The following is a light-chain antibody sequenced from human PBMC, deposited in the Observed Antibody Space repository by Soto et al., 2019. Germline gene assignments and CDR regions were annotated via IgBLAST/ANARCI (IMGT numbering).Light chain of an antibody. J-gene: IGKJ5*01. CDR3: QQYHNWPPIT. Sequence: DIHLTQSPSFLSASVGDRVTITCRPSQAVPNNMAWYQQKPGKPPKLLIYKASTLKSGVPSRFSGSGSGTEFTLTISSLQSEDFAVYYCQQYHNWPPITFGQGTRLEIK. CDR1: QAVPNN. CDR2: KAS. V-gene: IGKV1-9*01.